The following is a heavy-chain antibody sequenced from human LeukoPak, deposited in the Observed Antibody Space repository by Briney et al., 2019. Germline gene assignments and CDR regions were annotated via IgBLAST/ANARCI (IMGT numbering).Heavy chain of an antibody. CDR1: GYSISSGYY. J-gene: IGHJ5*02. V-gene: IGHV4-38-2*02. D-gene: IGHD1-26*01. CDR3: ARDSGRFDP. CDR2: IYYSGST. Sequence: SETLSLTCTVSGYSISSGYYWSWIRQPPGKGLEWIGYIYYSGSTNYNPSLKSRVTISVDTSKNQFSPKLSSVIAADTAVYYCARDSGRFDPWGQGTLVTVSS.